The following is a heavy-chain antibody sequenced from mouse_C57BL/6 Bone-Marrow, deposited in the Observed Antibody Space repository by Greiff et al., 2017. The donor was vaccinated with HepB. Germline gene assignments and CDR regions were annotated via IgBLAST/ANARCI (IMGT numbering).Heavy chain of an antibody. J-gene: IGHJ3*01. Sequence: VQLQQSGAELVKPGASVKMSCKASGYTFTSYWITWVKQRPGQGLEWIGDIYPGSGSTNYNEKFKSKATLTVDTSSSTAYMQLSSLTSEDSAVYYCARAIYYGYGGFAYWGQGTLVTVSA. CDR3: ARAIYYGYGGFAY. CDR2: IYPGSGST. D-gene: IGHD2-2*01. CDR1: GYTFTSYW. V-gene: IGHV1-55*01.